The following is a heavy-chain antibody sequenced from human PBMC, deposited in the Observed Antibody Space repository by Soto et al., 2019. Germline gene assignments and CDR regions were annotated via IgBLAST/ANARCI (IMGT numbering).Heavy chain of an antibody. Sequence: ASVKVSCKASGYTFTSYGISWVRQAPGQGLEWMGWISAYNGNTNYAQKLQGRVTMTTDTSTSTAYMELRSLRSDDTAVYYCARGRLVRASYDSSSYVATYTWFDPWGQGTLVTVSS. CDR3: ARGRLVRASYDSSSYVATYTWFDP. V-gene: IGHV1-18*01. CDR1: GYTFTSYG. D-gene: IGHD3-22*01. CDR2: ISAYNGNT. J-gene: IGHJ5*02.